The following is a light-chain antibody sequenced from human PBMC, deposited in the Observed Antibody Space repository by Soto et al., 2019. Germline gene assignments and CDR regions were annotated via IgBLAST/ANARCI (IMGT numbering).Light chain of an antibody. CDR3: LQHNSYPLT. CDR1: QGIRNA. J-gene: IGKJ4*01. Sequence: DIQMTQSPSSLSASVGDRVTITCRASQGIRNALGWYQQKPGKAPKRLIYVAYSLQSGVPSRFSGSGSGTEFTLTISSLQPEDFATYYCLQHNSYPLTFGGGTKVEIK. CDR2: VAY. V-gene: IGKV1-17*01.